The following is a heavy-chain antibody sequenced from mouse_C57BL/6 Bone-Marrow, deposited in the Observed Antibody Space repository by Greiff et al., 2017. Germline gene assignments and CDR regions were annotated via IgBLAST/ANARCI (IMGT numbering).Heavy chain of an antibody. Sequence: EVQRVESGPELVKPGASVKISCKASGYTFTDYYMNWVKQSHGKSLEWIGDINPNNGGTSYNQKFKGKATLTVDKSSSTAYMELRSLTSEDSAVYYCALWFAYWGQGTLVTVSA. CDR2: INPNNGGT. CDR3: ALWFAY. J-gene: IGHJ3*01. CDR1: GYTFTDYY. V-gene: IGHV1-26*01.